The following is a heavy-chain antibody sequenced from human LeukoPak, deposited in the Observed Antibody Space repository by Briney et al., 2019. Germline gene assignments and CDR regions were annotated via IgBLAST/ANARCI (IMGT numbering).Heavy chain of an antibody. V-gene: IGHV4-59*08. CDR2: IYYSGST. Sequence: SETLSLTCTVSGGSLSSYYWRWIRQPPGKGLEWIGYIYYSGSTNYNPSLKSRVTISVDTSKNQFSLKLSSVTAADTAVYYCARGGSRYSWNDNDDAFDIWGQGTMVTVSS. D-gene: IGHD1-1*01. CDR3: ARGGSRYSWNDNDDAFDI. J-gene: IGHJ3*02. CDR1: GGSLSSYY.